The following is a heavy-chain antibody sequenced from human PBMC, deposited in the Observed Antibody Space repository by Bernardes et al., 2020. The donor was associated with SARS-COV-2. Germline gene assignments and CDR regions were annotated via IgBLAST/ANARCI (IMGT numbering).Heavy chain of an antibody. V-gene: IGHV3-23*01. CDR2: ISGSGGST. CDR3: PTSTISPLTVGWFDY. Sequence: GGSLRLSCAASGFTFSSYAMSWVRQAPGKGLEWVSAISGSGGSTYYADSVKGRFTISRDNSKNTLYLQMNSLRAEDTAVYYCPTSTISPLTVGWFDYWGQGTLVTVSS. J-gene: IGHJ4*02. D-gene: IGHD3-9*01. CDR1: GFTFSSYA.